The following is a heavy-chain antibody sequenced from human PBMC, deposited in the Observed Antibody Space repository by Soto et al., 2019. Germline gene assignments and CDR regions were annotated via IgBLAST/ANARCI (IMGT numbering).Heavy chain of an antibody. Sequence: EVQLVESGGGLVQPGGSLRLSCAASGFTVSNIYMRWVRQSPGKGLEWVSLIYSGGATYYADSVKGRFTISRDNSKNTLYLQMNSLRAEETAVYYCARDGTYNWVGGQGILVTVSS. CDR2: IYSGGAT. CDR1: GFTVSNIY. D-gene: IGHD1-1*01. J-gene: IGHJ4*02. CDR3: ARDGTYNWV. V-gene: IGHV3-66*01.